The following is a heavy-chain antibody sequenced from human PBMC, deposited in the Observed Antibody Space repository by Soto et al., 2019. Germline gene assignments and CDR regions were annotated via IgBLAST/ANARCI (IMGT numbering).Heavy chain of an antibody. D-gene: IGHD3-22*01. V-gene: IGHV3-7*04. CDR1: GFTFSNVC. CDR2: IKQDGREK. J-gene: IGHJ6*02. CDR3: ARFYYDSSGYLPSPYYYYYGMDV. Sequence: PGGPLRHYCASSGFTFSNVCMNWVRLATGTGLERVANIKQDGREKYYVDSVKGRFTISRDNAKNSLYLQMNSLRAEDTAVYYCARFYYDSSGYLPSPYYYYYGMDVWGQGTTVTVSS.